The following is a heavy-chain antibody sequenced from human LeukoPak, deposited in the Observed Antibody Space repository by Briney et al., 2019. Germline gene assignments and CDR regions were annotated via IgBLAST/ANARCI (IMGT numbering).Heavy chain of an antibody. V-gene: IGHV3-7*01. D-gene: IGHD3-22*01. CDR2: IKQDGSEK. Sequence: PGGSLRLSCAASGFTFSSYWMSWVRQAPGKGLEWVANIKQDGSEKYYVDSVKGRFTISRDNAKNSLYLQMNSLRAEDTAVYYCARFRSGYYLYYFDYWGQGTLVTVSS. J-gene: IGHJ4*02. CDR3: ARFRSGYYLYYFDY. CDR1: GFTFSSYW.